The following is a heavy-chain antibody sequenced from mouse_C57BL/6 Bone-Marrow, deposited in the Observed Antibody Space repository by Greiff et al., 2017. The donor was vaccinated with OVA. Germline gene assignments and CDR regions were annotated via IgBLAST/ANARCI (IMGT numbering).Heavy chain of an antibody. CDR3: AREGGIYYYGSSYCY. J-gene: IGHJ2*01. CDR1: GYTFTSYG. V-gene: IGHV1-81*01. Sequence: QVQLQQSGAELARPGASVKLSYKASGYTFTSYGISWVKQRTGQGLEWIGEIYPRSGNTYYNEKFKGKATLTADKSSSTAYMELRSLTSEDSAVYFCAREGGIYYYGSSYCYWGQGTTLTVSS. D-gene: IGHD1-1*01. CDR2: IYPRSGNT.